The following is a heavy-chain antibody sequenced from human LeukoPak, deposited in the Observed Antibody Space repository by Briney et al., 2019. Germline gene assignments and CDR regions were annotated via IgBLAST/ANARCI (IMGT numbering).Heavy chain of an antibody. D-gene: IGHD2-2*01. J-gene: IGHJ4*02. CDR3: ARGLLQLPDY. Sequence: PGGSLRLSCAASGFIFSSYSMSWVRQAPGKGLEWLSYISSSNHAIYYADSVKGRFTISRGNAKNSLYLQMNSLRAEDTAVYYCARGLLQLPDYWGQGTLVTVSS. CDR2: ISSSNHAI. V-gene: IGHV3-21*05. CDR1: GFIFSSYS.